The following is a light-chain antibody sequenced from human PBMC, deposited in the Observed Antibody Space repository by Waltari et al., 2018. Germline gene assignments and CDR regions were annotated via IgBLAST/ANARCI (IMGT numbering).Light chain of an antibody. V-gene: IGKV3-20*01. CDR2: GTS. Sequence: ELVLTQSPGTLSLSPGERVTLSCRASQSVNGRLVWYQQKPGQAPRLLIYGTSSRATGIPDRFSGSGSGTDFSLTISRLEPEDFAVYYCQQHGSLPATFGQGTKVEVK. J-gene: IGKJ1*01. CDR3: QQHGSLPAT. CDR1: QSVNGR.